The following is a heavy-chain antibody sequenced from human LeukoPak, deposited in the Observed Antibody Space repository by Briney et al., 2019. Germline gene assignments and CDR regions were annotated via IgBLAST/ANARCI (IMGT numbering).Heavy chain of an antibody. CDR1: GFTFSSYG. Sequence: PGRSLRLSCAASGFTFSSYGMHWVRQAPGKGLERVAVIWYDGSNKYYADSVKGRFTISRDNSKNTLYLQMNSLRAEDTAVYYCATFEYSSSVKGPEYYGMDVWGQGTTVTVSS. CDR3: ATFEYSSSVKGPEYYGMDV. V-gene: IGHV3-33*01. CDR2: IWYDGSNK. D-gene: IGHD6-6*01. J-gene: IGHJ6*02.